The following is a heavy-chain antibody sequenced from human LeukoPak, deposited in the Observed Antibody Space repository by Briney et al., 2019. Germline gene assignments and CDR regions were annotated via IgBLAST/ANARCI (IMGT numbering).Heavy chain of an antibody. CDR3: ASRMGVGRNDAFDI. Sequence: PSETLSLTCTVSGGSLSSYYWSWIRQPPGKGLEWIGYIYYSRSTNYNPPLKSRVTISVDTSKNQLSLKLSSVTAADTAVYYCASRMGVGRNDAFDIWGQGTMVTVSS. D-gene: IGHD2-8*01. CDR1: GGSLSSYY. J-gene: IGHJ3*02. V-gene: IGHV4-59*08. CDR2: IYYSRST.